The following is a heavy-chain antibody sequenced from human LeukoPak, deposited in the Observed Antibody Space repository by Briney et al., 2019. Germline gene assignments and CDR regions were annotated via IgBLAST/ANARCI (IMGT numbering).Heavy chain of an antibody. CDR2: IYYSGST. Sequence: SETLSLTCTVSGGSISSGDYYWSWIRQPPGKGLEWIGYIYYSGSTYYNPSLKSRVTISVDTSKNQFSLKLSSVTAADTAVYYCARGPNCSSTSCYYYFDYWGQGTLVTVSS. D-gene: IGHD2-2*01. V-gene: IGHV4-30-4*01. J-gene: IGHJ4*02. CDR3: ARGPNCSSTSCYYYFDY. CDR1: GGSISSGDYY.